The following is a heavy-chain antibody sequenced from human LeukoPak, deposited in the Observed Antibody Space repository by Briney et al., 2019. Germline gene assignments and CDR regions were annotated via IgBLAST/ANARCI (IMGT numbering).Heavy chain of an antibody. Sequence: PGGSLRLSCAASGFTFSSYSMNWVRQAPGKGLEWVSSISSSSSYIYYAGSVKGRFTISRDNAKNSLYLQMNSLRAEDTAVYYCASGSSSWYPYFQHWGQGTLVTVSS. D-gene: IGHD6-13*01. CDR1: GFTFSSYS. V-gene: IGHV3-21*01. J-gene: IGHJ1*01. CDR3: ASGSSSWYPYFQH. CDR2: ISSSSSYI.